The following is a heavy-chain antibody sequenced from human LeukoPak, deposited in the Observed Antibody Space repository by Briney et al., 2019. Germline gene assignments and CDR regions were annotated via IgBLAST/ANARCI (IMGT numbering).Heavy chain of an antibody. Sequence: ASVKVSCKASGYTFTSYDINWVRQATGQGLEWMGWMNPNSGNTGYAQKFQGRVTMTRNTSISTAYMELSSLRSEDTAVYYCAREVEIVVVPAAIQTVAFDIWGQGTMVTVSS. D-gene: IGHD2-2*01. V-gene: IGHV1-8*01. CDR1: GYTFTSYD. CDR2: MNPNSGNT. CDR3: AREVEIVVVPAAIQTVAFDI. J-gene: IGHJ3*02.